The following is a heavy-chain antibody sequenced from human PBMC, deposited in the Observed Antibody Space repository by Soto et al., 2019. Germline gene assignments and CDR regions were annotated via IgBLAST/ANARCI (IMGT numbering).Heavy chain of an antibody. V-gene: IGHV1-18*01. CDR3: ARDHGSGKNLGRWEDY. CDR1: GYTLTSYG. D-gene: IGHD3-10*01. CDR2: ISAYNGNT. J-gene: IGHJ4*02. Sequence: QVQLVQSGAEVKKPGASVKVSCKASGYTLTSYGISWVRQAPGQGLEWMGWISAYNGNTNYAQKLQGRVIMTRDTSTSTAYMELRSLRSDDTAVYYCARDHGSGKNLGRWEDYWGQGTLVTVSS.